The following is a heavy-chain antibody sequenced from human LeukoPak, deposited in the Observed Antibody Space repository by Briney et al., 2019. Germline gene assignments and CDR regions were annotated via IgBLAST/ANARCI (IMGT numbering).Heavy chain of an antibody. CDR1: GFTFSSYS. CDR2: ISGSGGST. Sequence: GGSLRLSCAASGFTFSSYSMSWVRQAPGKGLDWVSTISGSGGSTYYADSVKGRFTISRDNSKNTLYLQMNSLRAEDTAVYYCAKAYEYSSGWYHFDYWGQGTLVTVSS. D-gene: IGHD6-19*01. CDR3: AKAYEYSSGWYHFDY. V-gene: IGHV3-23*01. J-gene: IGHJ4*02.